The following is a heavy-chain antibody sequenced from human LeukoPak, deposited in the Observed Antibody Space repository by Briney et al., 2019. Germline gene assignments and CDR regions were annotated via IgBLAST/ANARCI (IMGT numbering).Heavy chain of an antibody. D-gene: IGHD1-26*01. CDR3: VRSGGY. Sequence: GGSLRLSCAASGFTFNSYAMSWVRQAPEQRLKWVTDISGSGGSTYYADSVKGRFTISRDNAKNSLCLQMNSLRAEDTAIYYCVRSGGYWGQGTLVTVSS. V-gene: IGHV3-23*01. CDR1: GFTFNSYA. CDR2: ISGSGGST. J-gene: IGHJ4*02.